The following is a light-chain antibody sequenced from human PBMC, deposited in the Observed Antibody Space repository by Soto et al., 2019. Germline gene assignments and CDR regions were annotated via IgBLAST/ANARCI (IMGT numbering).Light chain of an antibody. Sequence: DIQMTQSPSSVSAAVGERVTITFRASQDISTWLAWFQQKPGEAPRLLIYTASSLHSGFPSRFSGSGSGTDFTITIRSLQTEDFATYNCQQGNSFPLTFGGRTKVEIK. J-gene: IGKJ4*01. CDR2: TAS. V-gene: IGKV1-12*01. CDR3: QQGNSFPLT. CDR1: QDISTW.